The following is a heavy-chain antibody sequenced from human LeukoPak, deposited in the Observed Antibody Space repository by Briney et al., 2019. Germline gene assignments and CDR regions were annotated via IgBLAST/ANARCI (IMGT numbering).Heavy chain of an antibody. J-gene: IGHJ4*02. Sequence: SETLSLTCTVSGGSISSGDYYWSWIRQPPGKGLEWIGYIYYSGSTYYNPSLKSRVTISVDTSKNQFSLKLSSVTAADTAVYYCAREFDSSGHYTPSFDYWGQGTLVTVSS. D-gene: IGHD3-22*01. V-gene: IGHV4-30-4*08. CDR2: IYYSGST. CDR3: AREFDSSGHYTPSFDY. CDR1: GGSISSGDYY.